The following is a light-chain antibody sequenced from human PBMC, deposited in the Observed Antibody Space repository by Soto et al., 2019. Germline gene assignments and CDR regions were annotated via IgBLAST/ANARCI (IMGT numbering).Light chain of an antibody. Sequence: EVVVKFSPTTLSVSPGERATLSCRASQSVSSNLAWYQQTPGQAPRRLIYGASTRATGIPARFSGSGSGTEFTLTIVTFQAEDGSSSRCKQYKNQQRPFSQGT. V-gene: IGKV3-15*01. J-gene: IGKJ5*01. CDR3: KQYKNQQRP. CDR1: QSVSSN. CDR2: GAS.